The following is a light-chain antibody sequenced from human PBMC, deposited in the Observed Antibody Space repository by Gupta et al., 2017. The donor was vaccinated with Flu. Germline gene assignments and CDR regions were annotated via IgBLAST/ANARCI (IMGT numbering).Light chain of an antibody. CDR3: QQYHSLPVS. Sequence: QMPQSPSSVYTSVGDKVTITCQASHDINNYLNWYQQTPGKAPKLLIYDASNLETGVPSRFTGSGSGTGFTFTISSLQPEDVATYFCQQYHSLPVSFGGGTKVEIE. CDR1: HDINNY. CDR2: DAS. V-gene: IGKV1-33*01. J-gene: IGKJ4*01.